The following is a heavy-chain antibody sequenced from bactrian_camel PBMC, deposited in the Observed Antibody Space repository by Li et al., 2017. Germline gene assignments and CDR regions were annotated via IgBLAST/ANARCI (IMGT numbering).Heavy chain of an antibody. Sequence: HVQLVESGGGSVQAGGSLTLSCVASVNAGINYLMGWFRQTPGKEREAVAAINSGGTTSYADSVKGRFTIFRNNANNAVYLNLHRLTAEDTATYLCAASLTYDTCLTPLYWARGPRSPSP. CDR1: VNAGINYL. J-gene: IGHJ4*01. D-gene: IGHD1*01. V-gene: IGHV3S53*01. CDR2: INSGGTT.